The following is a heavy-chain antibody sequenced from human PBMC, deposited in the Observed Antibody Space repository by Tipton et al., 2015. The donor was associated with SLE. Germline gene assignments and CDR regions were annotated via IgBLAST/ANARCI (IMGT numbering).Heavy chain of an antibody. J-gene: IGHJ3*02. CDR1: GYTFISYG. D-gene: IGHD2-15*01. V-gene: IGHV1-18*01. CDR2: ISAYNGNT. Sequence: QVQLVQSGGEVKKPGASVKVSCKASGYTFISYGISWVRQAPGQGLEWMGWISAYNGNTNSAQNLQGRVTMTTDLSTRTAYMDLRSLSYDDTAVYYCARQGCSGGSCYPGDDAFDIWGQGTMVTVSS. CDR3: ARQGCSGGSCYPGDDAFDI.